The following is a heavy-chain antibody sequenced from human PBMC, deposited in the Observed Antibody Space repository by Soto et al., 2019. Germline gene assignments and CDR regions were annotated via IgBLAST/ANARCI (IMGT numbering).Heavy chain of an antibody. V-gene: IGHV4-59*01. CDR1: GGSISSYY. J-gene: IGHJ3*02. D-gene: IGHD5-18*01. CDR2: IHYSGST. Sequence: QVQLQESGPGLVKPSETLSLTCTVSGGSISSYYWSWIRQPPGQGLEWIGYIHYSGSTNYNPSLRSRVTISVDTSKNQFSLKLSSVTAADTAVYYCARPAPGYSYGNDAFYIWGQGTMVTVSS. CDR3: ARPAPGYSYGNDAFYI.